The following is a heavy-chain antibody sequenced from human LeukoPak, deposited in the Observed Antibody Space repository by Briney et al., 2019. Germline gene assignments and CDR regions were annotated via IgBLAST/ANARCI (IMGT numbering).Heavy chain of an antibody. CDR2: TSGTGDSA. V-gene: IGHV3-23*01. CDR1: GFTISTYA. CDR3: AGDREGDGNAYYFV. J-gene: IGHJ4*02. Sequence: GGSLRLSCAASGFTISTYAMSWVRQAPGKGLEWVAGTSGTGDSANYADSVRGRFTISRDTSKNTMHLQMNSLRAEDTAVYYCAGDREGDGNAYYFVGGQGTLVTVSS. D-gene: IGHD3-10*02.